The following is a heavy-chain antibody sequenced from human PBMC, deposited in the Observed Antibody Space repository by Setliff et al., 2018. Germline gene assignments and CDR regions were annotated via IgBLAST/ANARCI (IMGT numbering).Heavy chain of an antibody. J-gene: IGHJ4*02. CDR3: ATVLRGNNGWGYIDS. CDR2: IHHSGKA. V-gene: IGHV4-38-2*01. CDR1: GFSISSGYY. D-gene: IGHD3-16*01. Sequence: PSETLSLTCAVSGFSISSGYYWGWIRQPPGKGLEWIVNIHHSGKAYYNPSLKSRVTMSVDTSKNHVSLKLSSVTAADTAVYYCATVLRGNNGWGYIDSWGQGTLVTVSS.